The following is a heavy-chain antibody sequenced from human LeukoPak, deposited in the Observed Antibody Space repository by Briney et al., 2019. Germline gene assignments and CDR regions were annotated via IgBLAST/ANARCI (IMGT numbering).Heavy chain of an antibody. Sequence: SGTLSLTCAVSGGSISSSNWWSWVRQPPGKGLEWIGEIYHSGSTNYNPSLKSRVTISVDKSKNQFSLKLSSVTAADTAVYYCARASYYDSSGYLLFDYWGQGTLVTVSS. CDR2: IYHSGST. V-gene: IGHV4-4*02. D-gene: IGHD3-22*01. J-gene: IGHJ4*02. CDR3: ARASYYDSSGYLLFDY. CDR1: GGSISSSNW.